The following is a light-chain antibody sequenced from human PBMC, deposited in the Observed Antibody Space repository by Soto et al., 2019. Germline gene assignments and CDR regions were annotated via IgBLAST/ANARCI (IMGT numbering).Light chain of an antibody. CDR1: SSDVGGYDY. Sequence: QSVLTQPPYASGSPGQSVTISCTGTSSDVGGYDYVSWYQQHPGKAPKLMIYEVTILPSGVSDRFSGSKSGNTASLTVSGLQAEDEADYYCSSYTGGNPAYVFGTGTKVTVL. J-gene: IGLJ1*01. CDR3: SSYTGGNPAYV. CDR2: EVT. V-gene: IGLV2-8*01.